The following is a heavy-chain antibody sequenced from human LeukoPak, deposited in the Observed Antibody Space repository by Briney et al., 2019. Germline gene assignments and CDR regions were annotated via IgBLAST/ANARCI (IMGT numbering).Heavy chain of an antibody. CDR1: GGSISSSSYY. D-gene: IGHD5-12*01. V-gene: IGHV4-39*01. CDR2: IYYSGST. CDR3: ARLSLYSGYDLDH. J-gene: IGHJ4*02. Sequence: SETLSLTCTVSGGSISSSSYYWGWIRQPPGKGLEWIGSIYYSGSTYYNPSLKSRVTISVDTSKNQFSLKLSSVTAADTAVYYCARLSLYSGYDLDHWGQGTLVTVSS.